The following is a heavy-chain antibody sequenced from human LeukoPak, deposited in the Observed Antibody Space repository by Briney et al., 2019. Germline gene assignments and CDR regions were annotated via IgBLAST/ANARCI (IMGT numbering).Heavy chain of an antibody. V-gene: IGHV3-23*01. CDR3: AKDVAAAGPPLDY. Sequence: GGSLRLSCAASGFTFSSYSMNWVRQAPGKGLEWVSAISGSGGSTYYADSVKGRFTISRDNSKNTPYLQMDSLRAEDTAVYYCAKDVAAAGPPLDYWGQGTLVTVSS. CDR1: GFTFSSYS. J-gene: IGHJ4*02. CDR2: ISGSGGST. D-gene: IGHD6-13*01.